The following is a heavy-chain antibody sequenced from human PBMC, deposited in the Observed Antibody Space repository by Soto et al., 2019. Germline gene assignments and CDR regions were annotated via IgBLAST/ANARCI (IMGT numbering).Heavy chain of an antibody. D-gene: IGHD4-4*01. Sequence: QVQLVQSGAEVKKPGSSVTVSCKASGGTFSSYAISWVRQAPGQGLEWMGRIIPFIGTANYAQKFQGRVTITAEESTSTAYMELTSLRSEDTAVYYCARVVMTTVPASYYYGRDVWGQGTTVTVSS. V-gene: IGHV1-69*18. CDR1: GGTFSSYA. CDR2: IIPFIGTA. J-gene: IGHJ6*02. CDR3: ARVVMTTVPASYYYGRDV.